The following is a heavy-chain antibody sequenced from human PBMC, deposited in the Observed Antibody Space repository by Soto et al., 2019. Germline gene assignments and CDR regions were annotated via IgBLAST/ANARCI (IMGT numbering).Heavy chain of an antibody. Sequence: PGGSLRLSCAASGFTFSNAWISWVRQAPGKGLEWVGFIRSKAYGGTTEYAASVKGRFTISRDDSKSIAYLQMNSLKTEDTAVYYCTRALRKSYTAMVTDYGMDVWGKGTTVTVSS. J-gene: IGHJ6*04. D-gene: IGHD5-18*01. CDR2: IRSKAYGGTT. V-gene: IGHV3-49*04. CDR1: GFTFSNAW. CDR3: TRALRKSYTAMVTDYGMDV.